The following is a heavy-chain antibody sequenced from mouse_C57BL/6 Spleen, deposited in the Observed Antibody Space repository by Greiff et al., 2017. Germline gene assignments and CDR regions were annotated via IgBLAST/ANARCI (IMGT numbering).Heavy chain of an antibody. CDR2: IYPGSGNT. D-gene: IGHD4-1*01. V-gene: IGHV1-66*01. J-gene: IGHJ1*03. Sequence: VQLQQSGPELVKPGASVKISCKASGYSFTSYYIHWVKQRPGQGLEWIGWIYPGSGNTKYNEKFKGKATLTADTSSSTAYMQLSSLTSEDSAVYYCARTNWPWYFDVWGTGTTVTVSS. CDR3: ARTNWPWYFDV. CDR1: GYSFTSYY.